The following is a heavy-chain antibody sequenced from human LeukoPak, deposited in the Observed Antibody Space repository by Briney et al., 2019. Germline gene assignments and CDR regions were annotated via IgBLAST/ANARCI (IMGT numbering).Heavy chain of an antibody. CDR2: IYSGGST. CDR1: GFTVSSNY. D-gene: IGHD2-15*01. Sequence: GGSLRLSCAASGFTVSSNYMSWVRQAAGKGLEWVSVIYSGGSTYYADSVKGRFTISRDNSKNTVYLQMNSLRAEDTAVYYCATAPYCSGGSCYSGDLYFDYWGQGTLVTVSS. CDR3: ATAPYCSGGSCYSGDLYFDY. J-gene: IGHJ4*02. V-gene: IGHV3-53*01.